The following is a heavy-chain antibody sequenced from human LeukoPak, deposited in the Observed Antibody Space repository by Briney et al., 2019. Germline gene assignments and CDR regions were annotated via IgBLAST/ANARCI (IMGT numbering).Heavy chain of an antibody. CDR2: ISAYNGNT. CDR1: GYSFNAYS. V-gene: IGHV1-18*04. J-gene: IGHJ3*02. Sequence: ASVKVSCKAFGYSFNAYSVHWVRQAPGQGLEWIGWISAYNGNTNYAQKLQGRVTMTTDTSTSTVYMELSSLRSEDTAVYYCARDDYGGYIDIWGQGTMVTVSS. D-gene: IGHD4-23*01. CDR3: ARDDYGGYIDI.